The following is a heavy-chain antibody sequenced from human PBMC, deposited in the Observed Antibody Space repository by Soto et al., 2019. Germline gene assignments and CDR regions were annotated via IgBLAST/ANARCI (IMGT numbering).Heavy chain of an antibody. Sequence: SETLSLTCTVSGGSISSGDYYWSWIRQPPGKGLEWIGYIYYSGSTYYNPSLKSRVTISVDTSKNQFSLKLSSVTAADTAVYYCARDDILGILYGGMDVWGQGTTVTV. J-gene: IGHJ6*02. V-gene: IGHV4-30-4*01. CDR3: ARDDILGILYGGMDV. CDR2: IYYSGST. D-gene: IGHD3-3*01. CDR1: GGSISSGDYY.